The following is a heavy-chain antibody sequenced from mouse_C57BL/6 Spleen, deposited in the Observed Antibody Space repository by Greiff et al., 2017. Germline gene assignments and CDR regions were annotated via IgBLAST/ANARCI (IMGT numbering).Heavy chain of an antibody. J-gene: IGHJ4*01. V-gene: IGHV5-9-1*02. CDR3: TRGNRKCDCALDY. CDR1: GFTFSSYA. D-gene: IGHD1-3*01. CDR2: ISSGGDYI. Sequence: EVHLVESGAGLVKPGGSLKLSCAASGFTFSSYAMSWVRQTPEQRLEWVAYISSGGDYIYYADTVKGRFTISRDNARNTLYLQMSSLKSEDTAMYDCTRGNRKCDCALDYWGQGTLVTVS.